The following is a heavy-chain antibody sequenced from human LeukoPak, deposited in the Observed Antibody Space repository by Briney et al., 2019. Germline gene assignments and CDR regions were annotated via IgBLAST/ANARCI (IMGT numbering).Heavy chain of an antibody. V-gene: IGHV1-46*01. CDR1: GYTFTSYY. CDR3: ARDGENIVATIVGHFDY. Sequence: ASVKVSCKASGYTFTSYYMHWVRQAPGQGLEWMGIINPSGGSTSYAQKFQGRVTMTRDTSTSTVYMELSSLRSEDTAVYYCARDGENIVATIVGHFDYWGQGTLVTVSS. D-gene: IGHD5-12*01. J-gene: IGHJ4*02. CDR2: INPSGGST.